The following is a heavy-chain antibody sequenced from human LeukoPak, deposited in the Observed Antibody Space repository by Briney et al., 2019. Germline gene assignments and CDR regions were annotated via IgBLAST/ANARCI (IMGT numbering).Heavy chain of an antibody. J-gene: IGHJ3*02. CDR2: ISGSSSYI. CDR3: ARVRITMVRGVIISGYAFDI. V-gene: IGHV3-21*01. Sequence: GGSLRLSCVASGFTFSSYSMNWVRQTPGKGLEWVSCISGSSSYIYYADSVKGRFTISRDNAKNSLYLQMNSLRAEDTAVYYCARVRITMVRGVIISGYAFDIWGQGTMVTVSS. CDR1: GFTFSSYS. D-gene: IGHD3-10*01.